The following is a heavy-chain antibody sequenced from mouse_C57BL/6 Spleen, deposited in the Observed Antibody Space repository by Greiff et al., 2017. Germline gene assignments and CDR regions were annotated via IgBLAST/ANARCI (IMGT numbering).Heavy chain of an antibody. J-gene: IGHJ4*01. CDR3: ARVDYDDYYAMDY. CDR2: ISSGSSTI. V-gene: IGHV5-17*01. Sequence: DVKLVESGGGLVKPGGSLKLSCAASGFTFSDYGMHWVRQAPEKGLEWVAYISSGSSTIYYADTVKGRFTISRDNAKNTLFLQMTSLRSEDTAMYYCARVDYDDYYAMDYWGQGTSVTVSS. CDR1: GFTFSDYG. D-gene: IGHD2-4*01.